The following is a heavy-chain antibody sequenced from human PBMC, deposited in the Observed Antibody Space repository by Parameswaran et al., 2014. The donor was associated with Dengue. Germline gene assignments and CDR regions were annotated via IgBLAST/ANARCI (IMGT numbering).Heavy chain of an antibody. Sequence: WIRQPPGKGLEWVSSISSSSSYIYYADSVKGRFTISRDNAKNSLYLQMNSLRAEDTAVYYCASFNGDYYMDVWARTTVTVSS. CDR2: ISSSSSYI. V-gene: IGHV3-21*01. J-gene: IGHJ6*03. CDR3: ASFNGDYYMDV. D-gene: IGHD4-17*01.